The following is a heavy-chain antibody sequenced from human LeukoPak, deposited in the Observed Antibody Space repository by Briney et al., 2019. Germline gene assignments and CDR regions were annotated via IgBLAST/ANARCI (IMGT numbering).Heavy chain of an antibody. D-gene: IGHD1-20*01. J-gene: IGHJ3*02. CDR2: IYYSGST. CDR1: GGSISSSSYY. CDR3: ARHGITGRGTSDAFDI. Sequence: SETLSLTCTVSGGSISSSSYYWGWIRQPPGKGLEWIGSIYYSGSTYYNPSLKSRVTISVDTSKNQFSLKLSSVTAADTAMYYCARHGITGRGTSDAFDIWGQGTMVTVSS. V-gene: IGHV4-39*07.